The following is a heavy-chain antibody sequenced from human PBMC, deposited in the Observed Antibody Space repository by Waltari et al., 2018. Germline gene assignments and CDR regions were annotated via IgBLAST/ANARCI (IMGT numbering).Heavy chain of an antibody. CDR1: GGSISSGSYY. V-gene: IGHV4-61*02. J-gene: IGHJ4*02. CDR3: ARVRHHRPVAVYYFDY. Sequence: QVQLQESGPGLVKPSQTLSLTCTVSGGSISSGSYYWSWIRQPAGKGLEWIGRIYTSGRTNYNPSLKSRVTISVDTSKNQFSLKLSSVTAADMAVYYCARVRHHRPVAVYYFDYWGQGTLVTVSS. CDR2: IYTSGRT.